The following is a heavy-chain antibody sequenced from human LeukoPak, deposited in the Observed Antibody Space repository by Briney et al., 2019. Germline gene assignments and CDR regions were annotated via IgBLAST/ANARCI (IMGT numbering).Heavy chain of an antibody. J-gene: IGHJ6*02. CDR3: ATPGAMNYYYYGMDV. V-gene: IGHV3-74*01. D-gene: IGHD3-10*01. Sequence: GGSLRLSCAASGFTFNNAWMSWVRQAPGKGLVWVSRINSDGSSTSYADSVKGRFTISRDNAKNTLYLQMNSLRAEDTAVYYCATPGAMNYYYYGMDVWGQGTTVTVSS. CDR1: GFTFNNAW. CDR2: INSDGSST.